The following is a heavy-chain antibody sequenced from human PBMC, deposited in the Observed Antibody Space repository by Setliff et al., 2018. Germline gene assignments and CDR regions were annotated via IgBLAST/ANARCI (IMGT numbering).Heavy chain of an antibody. CDR3: AREKHSYGYLASYYYYGMDV. D-gene: IGHD5-18*01. V-gene: IGHV1-18*01. J-gene: IGHJ6*02. Sequence: ASVKVSCKASGYTFTSYGISWVRQAPGQGLEWMGWISAYNGNTNYAQKLQGRVTMTTDTSTSTAYMELRSLRSDDTAVYYCAREKHSYGYLASYYYYGMDVWGQGTTVTVSS. CDR1: GYTFTSYG. CDR2: ISAYNGNT.